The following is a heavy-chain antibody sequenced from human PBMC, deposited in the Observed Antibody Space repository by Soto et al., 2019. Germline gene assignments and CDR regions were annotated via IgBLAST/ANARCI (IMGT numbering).Heavy chain of an antibody. V-gene: IGHV4-38-2*01. J-gene: IGHJ6*02. D-gene: IGHD6-13*01. CDR1: GYSISSGYY. CDR2: IYHSGST. Sequence: SDTLSLTCAVSGYSISSGYYWGWIRQSPGKGLEWIGSIYHSGSTYYNPSLKSRVIISVDTSKNQFSLKLSSVTAADTAVYYCARLAPIAAADGMDVWGQGTTVTVS. CDR3: ARLAPIAAADGMDV.